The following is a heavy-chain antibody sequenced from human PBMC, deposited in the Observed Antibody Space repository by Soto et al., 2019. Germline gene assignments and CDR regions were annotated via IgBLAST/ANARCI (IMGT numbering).Heavy chain of an antibody. CDR1: GGSVRDGSYY. CDR2: IYHSGST. Sequence: SETLSLTCTVSGGSVRDGSYYWAWLRQPPGRGLEWIGHIYHSGSTIYNPSLKSRVTISIDTSKSQFSLNLNSMTAADTAVYYCAGYNWNYYFDPWGQGTLVTVSS. V-gene: IGHV4-61*01. CDR3: AGYNWNYYFDP. J-gene: IGHJ5*02. D-gene: IGHD1-7*01.